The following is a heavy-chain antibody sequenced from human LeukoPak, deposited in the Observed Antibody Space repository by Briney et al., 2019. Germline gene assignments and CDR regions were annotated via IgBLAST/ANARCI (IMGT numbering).Heavy chain of an antibody. CDR2: INPDGSTT. Sequence: GGSLRLSCAASGFTFSNYWMHWVRQDPGKGRVWVSFINPDGSTTNYADSVKGRFTIARDNAKNALDLQMNSLTVEDTAVYYCARDMGWQQFDQWGQGTLVTVSS. CDR3: ARDMGWQQFDQ. J-gene: IGHJ4*02. CDR1: GFTFSNYW. D-gene: IGHD5-24*01. V-gene: IGHV3-74*01.